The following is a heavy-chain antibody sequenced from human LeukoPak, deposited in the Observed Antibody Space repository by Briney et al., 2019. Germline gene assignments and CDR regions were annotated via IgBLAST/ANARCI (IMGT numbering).Heavy chain of an antibody. J-gene: IGHJ4*02. V-gene: IGHV3-53*01. CDR1: GFSFSVYW. CDR2: IYGAGAGIP. CDR3: ARELGD. Sequence: GGSLRLSCAASGFSFSVYWMHWVRQAPGKGPVWVSVIYGAGAGIPYYIDSVKGRFTISRDNSRNTVYLQMNSLRAEDTAVYYCARELGDWGQGTLVTVSS.